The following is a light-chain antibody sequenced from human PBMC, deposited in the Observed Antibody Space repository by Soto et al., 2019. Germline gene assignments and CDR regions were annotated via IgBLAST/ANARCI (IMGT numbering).Light chain of an antibody. J-gene: IGKJ4*01. CDR1: QNVYNN. CDR3: QQCRNWPIT. V-gene: IGKV3-15*01. CDR2: DAS. Sequence: EIVMTQSPATLSASPGEGATLSCKAGQNVYNNLAWYQQRPGQPPRLLIYDASTRATGISARFSGSGYGTEFTLTSSRLQSEDFAVYFCQQCRNWPITFGGGTKVEIK.